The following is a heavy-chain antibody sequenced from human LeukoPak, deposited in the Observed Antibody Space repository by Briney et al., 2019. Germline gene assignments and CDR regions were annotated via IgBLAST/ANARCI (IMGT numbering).Heavy chain of an antibody. Sequence: SETLSLTCTVPGGSISSYYWSWIRQPPAKGLEWNGHNQYSGSTSYNPSLKGQVTISVDTSKNQFSLRLTSVTPPDTALFYSARLASGSYGPLTPFDYWGQGTLVTVSS. D-gene: IGHD1-26*01. V-gene: IGHV4-59*08. CDR3: ARLASGSYGPLTPFDY. CDR2: NQYSGST. J-gene: IGHJ4*02. CDR1: GGSISSYY.